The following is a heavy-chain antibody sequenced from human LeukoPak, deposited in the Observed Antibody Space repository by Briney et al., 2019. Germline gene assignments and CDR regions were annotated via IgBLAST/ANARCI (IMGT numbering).Heavy chain of an antibody. J-gene: IGHJ5*02. CDR3: ARDVGYRSWFDP. CDR2: ISGSSYSI. CDR1: GFTFSTYG. Sequence: GGSLRLSCATSGFTFSTYGMHWVRQAPGKGLEWVSYISGSSYSIYYADSVKGRFTISRDNAKNSLYLQMNSLRAEDTAVYHCARDVGYRSWFDPWGQGTLVIVSS. D-gene: IGHD5-18*01. V-gene: IGHV3-48*01.